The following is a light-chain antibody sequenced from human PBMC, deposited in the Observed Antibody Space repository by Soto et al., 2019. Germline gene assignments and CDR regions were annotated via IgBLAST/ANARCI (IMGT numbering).Light chain of an antibody. J-gene: IGKJ4*01. V-gene: IGKV3-20*01. CDR2: GAS. CDR1: QTVSSSY. Sequence: EIVLTQSPGTLSLSPGERATLSCRASQTVSSSYFAWYQQKPGPAPRLLIYGASSRAIGIPDRFSGSGSETDFTLTISRLEPEDFAVYYWQQYCSSPALTFGGGTKVEIK. CDR3: QQYCSSPALT.